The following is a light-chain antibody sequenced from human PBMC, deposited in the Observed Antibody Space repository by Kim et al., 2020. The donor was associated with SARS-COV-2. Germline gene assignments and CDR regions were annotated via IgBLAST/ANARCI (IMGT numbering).Light chain of an antibody. CDR1: PLVRPCF. J-gene: IGKJ4*01. V-gene: IGKV3-20*01. Sequence: PPPCTATPLVRPCFLSWYPQNPRQPPPLLIYVPSTIPTCLPAIFCGCRSGTDFTLTIRRLEPQDFAVYYCHQYRRSPLTFGGGTKVDIK. CDR3: HQYRRSPLT. CDR2: VPS.